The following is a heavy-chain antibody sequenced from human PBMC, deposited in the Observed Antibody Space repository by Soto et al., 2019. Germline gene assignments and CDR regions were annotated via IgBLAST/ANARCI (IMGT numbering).Heavy chain of an antibody. J-gene: IGHJ4*02. CDR2: INPNSGGT. CDR1: GYTFTSYA. CDR3: ARSIVVVTAADY. Sequence: ASVKVSCKASGYTFTSYAMHWVRQAPGQRLEWMGWINPNSGGTNYAQKFQGWVTMTRDTSISTAYMELSRLRSDDTAVYYCARSIVVVTAADYWGQGTLVTVSS. D-gene: IGHD2-21*02. V-gene: IGHV1-2*04.